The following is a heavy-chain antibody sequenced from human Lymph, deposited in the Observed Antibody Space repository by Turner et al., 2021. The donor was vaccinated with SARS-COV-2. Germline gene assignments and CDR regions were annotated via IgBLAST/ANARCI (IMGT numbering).Heavy chain of an antibody. Sequence: QVQLVQSGAEVKKPGASVKVSCKASGYTFTGSYMHWVRQAPGQGLEWMGLINPNSGGTNYAKKFQGRVTMTRDTSISAAYMELSRLRSDDTAVYYCARDVERYNDFWSGYSGGYGMDVWGQGTTVTVSS. J-gene: IGHJ6*02. D-gene: IGHD3-3*01. CDR2: INPNSGGT. CDR1: GYTFTGSY. CDR3: ARDVERYNDFWSGYSGGYGMDV. V-gene: IGHV1-2*02.